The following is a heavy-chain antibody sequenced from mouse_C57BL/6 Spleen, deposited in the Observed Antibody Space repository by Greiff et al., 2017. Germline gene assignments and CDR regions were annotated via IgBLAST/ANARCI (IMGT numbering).Heavy chain of an antibody. J-gene: IGHJ4*01. CDR1: GYTFTSYW. V-gene: IGHV1-61*01. D-gene: IGHD1-1*01. CDR2: IYPSDSET. Sequence: QVQLQQPGAELVRPGSSVKLSCKASGYTFTSYWMDWVKQRPGQGLEWIGNIYPSDSETHYNQKFKDKATLTVDKSSSTAYMQLSSLTSEDSAVYYCASSSDYYGSSYGAMDYWGQGTSVTVSS. CDR3: ASSSDYYGSSYGAMDY.